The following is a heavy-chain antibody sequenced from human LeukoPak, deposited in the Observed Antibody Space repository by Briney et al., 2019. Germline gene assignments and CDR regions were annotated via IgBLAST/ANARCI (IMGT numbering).Heavy chain of an antibody. CDR3: ARTSLWFGEDYYYGMDV. CDR2: IYYSGST. V-gene: IGHV4-59*08. D-gene: IGHD3-10*01. J-gene: IGHJ6*02. CDR1: GGSLSSYY. Sequence: SETLTLTCTVSGGSLSSYYWSWIRQPPGKGLEWIGYIYYSGSTNYNPSPKSRVTISVDTSKNQFSLKLSSVTAADTAVYYCARTSLWFGEDYYYGMDVWGQGTTVTVSS.